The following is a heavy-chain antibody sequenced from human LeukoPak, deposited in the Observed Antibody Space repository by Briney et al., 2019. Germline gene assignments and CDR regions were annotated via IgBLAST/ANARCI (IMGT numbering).Heavy chain of an antibody. CDR2: VWYDGRNR. V-gene: IGHV3-33*01. CDR3: ARGNYGSGSYKRGSSDY. D-gene: IGHD3-10*01. J-gene: IGHJ4*02. CDR1: GYTFSRHG. Sequence: GGSLRLSCAASGYTFSRHGIHWVRQAPGKGLEWVAVVWYDGRNRDYADSVKGRFTISKDNSKNTLYLQMNSLRAEDTAVYYCARGNYGSGSYKRGSSDYWGQGTLVTVSS.